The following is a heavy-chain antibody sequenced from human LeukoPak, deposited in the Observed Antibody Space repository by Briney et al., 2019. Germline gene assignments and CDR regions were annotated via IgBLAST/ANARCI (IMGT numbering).Heavy chain of an antibody. D-gene: IGHD3-22*01. CDR1: GFTFSDYY. Sequence: PGGSLRLSCAASGFTFSDYYVSWIRQAPGKGLEWVSYISSSGSTIYYADSVKGRFTISRDNAKNSLYLQMNSLRAEDTAVYYCAREPYYDSSGYATGGDYWGQGTLVTVSS. J-gene: IGHJ4*02. CDR3: AREPYYDSSGYATGGDY. CDR2: ISSSGSTI. V-gene: IGHV3-11*01.